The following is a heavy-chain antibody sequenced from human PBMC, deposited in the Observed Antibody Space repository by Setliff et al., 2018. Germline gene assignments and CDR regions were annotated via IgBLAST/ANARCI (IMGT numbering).Heavy chain of an antibody. V-gene: IGHV4-59*01. CDR3: AKGGTYRYFDF. D-gene: IGHD1-1*01. Sequence: PSETLSLTCTVSGGPFSGASIWSWIRQPPGKGLEFIGYVYHSGTAKYDPSLESRAIMSVDASKNEISLKLKSVTAADTAVYYCAKGGTYRYFDFWGQGALVTSP. J-gene: IGHJ4*02. CDR1: GGPFSGAS. CDR2: VYHSGTA.